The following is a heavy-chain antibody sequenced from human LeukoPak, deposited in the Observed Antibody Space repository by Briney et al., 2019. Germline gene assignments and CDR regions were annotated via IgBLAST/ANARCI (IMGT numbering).Heavy chain of an antibody. D-gene: IGHD3-10*01. J-gene: IGHJ6*02. CDR2: IHYGGST. V-gene: IGHV4-59*01. CDR1: GGSISSYY. CDR3: ARGEYYYGSGSYYNGYGMDV. Sequence: TSETLSLTCTVSGGSISSYYWSWIRQPPGKGLEWIGYIHYGGSTNYNPSLKSRVTISVDTSKNQFSLKLSSVTAADTAVYYCARGEYYYGSGSYYNGYGMDVWGQGTTVTVSS.